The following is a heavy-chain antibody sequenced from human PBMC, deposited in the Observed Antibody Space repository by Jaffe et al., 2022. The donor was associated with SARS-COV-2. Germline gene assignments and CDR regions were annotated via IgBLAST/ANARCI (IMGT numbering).Heavy chain of an antibody. CDR2: IIPIFGTA. D-gene: IGHD3-22*01. J-gene: IGHJ3*02. Sequence: QVQLVQSGAEVKKPGSSVKVSCKASGGTFSSYAISWVRQAPGQGLEWMGGIIPIFGTANYAQKFQGRVTITADESTSTAYMELSSLRSEDTAVYYCARDQEKYYDSSGYYYLGRGAFDIWGQGTMVTVSS. CDR1: GGTFSSYA. CDR3: ARDQEKYYDSSGYYYLGRGAFDI. V-gene: IGHV1-69*01.